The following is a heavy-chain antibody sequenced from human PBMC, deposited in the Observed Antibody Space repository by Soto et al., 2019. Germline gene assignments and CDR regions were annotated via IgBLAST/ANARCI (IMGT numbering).Heavy chain of an antibody. CDR1: GVSISSGGYY. CDR3: ARDGYLGNGMDV. V-gene: IGHV4-31*03. D-gene: IGHD6-13*01. J-gene: IGHJ6*02. Sequence: SETLSLTCTVSGVSISSGGYYWSWIRQHPGKGLEWIGYIYYSGSTYYNPSLKSRVTISVDTSKNQFSLKLSSVTAADTAVYYCARDGYLGNGMDVWGQATTVTVSS. CDR2: IYYSGST.